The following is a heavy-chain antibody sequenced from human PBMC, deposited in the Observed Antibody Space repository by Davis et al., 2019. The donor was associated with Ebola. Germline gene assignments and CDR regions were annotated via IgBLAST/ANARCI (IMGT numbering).Heavy chain of an antibody. Sequence: SVKVSCKASGGTFSSYAISWVRQAPGQGLEWMGRIIPILGIANYAQKFQGRVTITADKSTSTAYMELSSLRSEDTAVYYCARETVHDAFDIWGQGTMVTVSS. V-gene: IGHV1-69*04. D-gene: IGHD6-6*01. CDR2: IIPILGIA. CDR1: GGTFSSYA. J-gene: IGHJ3*02. CDR3: ARETVHDAFDI.